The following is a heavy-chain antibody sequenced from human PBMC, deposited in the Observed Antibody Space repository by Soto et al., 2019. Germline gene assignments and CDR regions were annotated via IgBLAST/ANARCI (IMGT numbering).Heavy chain of an antibody. CDR2: TYCRSKWYN. J-gene: IGHJ5*02. CDR3: ASGVRNWFDP. Sequence: SRTLSLTCAISGDSVSSNSAAWNWISQSPSRGLEWLGRTYCRSKWYNDYAVSVKSRIAINPDTFQNQFCLQLNSVTPEDTAVYYCASGVRNWFDPWGQGHLVTVSS. D-gene: IGHD3-3*01. V-gene: IGHV6-1*01. CDR1: GDSVSSNSAA.